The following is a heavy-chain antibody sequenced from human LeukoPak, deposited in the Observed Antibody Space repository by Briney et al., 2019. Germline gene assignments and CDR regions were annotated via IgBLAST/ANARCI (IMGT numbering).Heavy chain of an antibody. Sequence: SQTLSLTCTVSGATISSGNYYWSWIRQTAGKGLEWIGRIHVTGRTDYNPSLKSRVTVSLDTAKNQYSLQLSSVSAADTAIYYCARGHTGQNWFDPWGQGTLVTVSS. CDR2: IHVTGRT. CDR1: GATISSGNYY. D-gene: IGHD2-8*02. V-gene: IGHV4-61*02. J-gene: IGHJ5*02. CDR3: ARGHTGQNWFDP.